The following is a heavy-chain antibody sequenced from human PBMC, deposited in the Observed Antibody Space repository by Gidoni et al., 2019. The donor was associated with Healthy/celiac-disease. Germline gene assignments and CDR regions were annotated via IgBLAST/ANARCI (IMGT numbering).Heavy chain of an antibody. CDR1: GFTFSSYW. J-gene: IGHJ4*02. Sequence: EVQLVESGGGLVQPGGSLRLSCAASGFTFSSYWMHWVRQDPGKGLVWVSRINSDGSSTSYADSVKGRFTISRDNAKNTLYLQMNSLRAEDTAVYYCARGPDYGDYVGGDYWGQGTLVTVSS. V-gene: IGHV3-74*01. D-gene: IGHD4-17*01. CDR3: ARGPDYGDYVGGDY. CDR2: INSDGSST.